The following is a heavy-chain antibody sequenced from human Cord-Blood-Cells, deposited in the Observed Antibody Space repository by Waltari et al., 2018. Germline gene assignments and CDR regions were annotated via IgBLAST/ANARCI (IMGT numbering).Heavy chain of an antibody. CDR1: GFTFSSYE. V-gene: IGHV3-48*03. CDR3: ARDRGAGIFDY. J-gene: IGHJ4*02. D-gene: IGHD1-26*01. Sequence: EVQLVESGGGLVQPGGSLRLSCAASGFTFSSYEMNWVRQAPGKGLEWVSYISSSGSTIYYADSVKGRFTISRDNAKNSLYLQMNSLRAEDTAVYYCARDRGAGIFDYWGQGTLVTVSS. CDR2: ISSSGSTI.